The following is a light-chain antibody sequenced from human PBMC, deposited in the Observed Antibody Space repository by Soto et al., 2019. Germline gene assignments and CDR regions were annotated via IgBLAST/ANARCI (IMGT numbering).Light chain of an antibody. CDR1: NSDVGGYNY. V-gene: IGLV2-11*01. J-gene: IGLJ1*01. CDR2: DVS. Sequence: QSVLTQPRSVSGSPGQAVTFSCTGTNSDVGGYNYVPWYQQHPDKAPKLIIYDVSKRPSGVPDRFSGSKSGNTASLTISGLQAEDEADYFCSSFAGSYTHVFGTGTKVTVL. CDR3: SSFAGSYTHV.